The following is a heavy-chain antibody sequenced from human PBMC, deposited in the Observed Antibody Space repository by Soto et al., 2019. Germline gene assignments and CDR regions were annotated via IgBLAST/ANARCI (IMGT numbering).Heavy chain of an antibody. CDR1: GYSFTSYW. CDR2: IYPGDSDT. Sequence: GESLKISCKGSGYSFTSYWIGWVRQMPGKGLEWMGIIYPGDSDTRYSPSFQGQVTISADKSISTAYLQWSSLKASDTAIYYCARRKVVRGVIYYFDYWGQGTLVTVSS. CDR3: ARRKVVRGVIYYFDY. D-gene: IGHD3-10*01. J-gene: IGHJ4*02. V-gene: IGHV5-51*01.